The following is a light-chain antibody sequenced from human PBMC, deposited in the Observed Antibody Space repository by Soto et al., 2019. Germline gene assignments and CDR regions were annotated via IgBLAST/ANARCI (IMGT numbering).Light chain of an antibody. J-gene: IGKJ1*01. Sequence: EIVLTQSPGTLSLSPGERATLSCRASQSVFSSYLAWYRKKPGQAPRLLIYGASSRATGIPDRFSGSGSGTDFTLTISSLEPEDFALYYCQQYGSSPWTFGQGTKVEIK. CDR3: QQYGSSPWT. V-gene: IGKV3-20*01. CDR1: QSVFSSY. CDR2: GAS.